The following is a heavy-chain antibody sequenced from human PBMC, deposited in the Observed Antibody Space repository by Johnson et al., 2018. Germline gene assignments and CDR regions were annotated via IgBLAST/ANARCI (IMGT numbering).Heavy chain of an antibody. V-gene: IGHV1-69*01. Sequence: VQLVESGAEVKKPGASVKVSCKASGGTFSSYAISWVRQAPGQGLEWMGGIIPIFGTANYAQKFQGRVTITADESTSTAYMELGSRRSEDTAVYYCASLGDWNYEEVVGMDVWGQGTTVTVSS. CDR3: ASLGDWNYEEVVGMDV. CDR1: GGTFSSYA. CDR2: IIPIFGTA. D-gene: IGHD1-7*01. J-gene: IGHJ6*02.